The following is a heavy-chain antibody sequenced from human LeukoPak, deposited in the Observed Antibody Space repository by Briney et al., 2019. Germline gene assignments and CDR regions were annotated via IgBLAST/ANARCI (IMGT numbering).Heavy chain of an antibody. Sequence: TGGSLRLSCAASGFTFSIYGMTWVRQAPGKGLEWVSAISSSGGSTYYADSVKGRFTISRDNSTNTLSLQMNSLRAEDTAVYYCAKGGAVTTTTYFDYWGKGTLVTVSS. V-gene: IGHV3-23*01. D-gene: IGHD6-19*01. J-gene: IGHJ4*02. CDR2: ISSSGGST. CDR1: GFTFSIYG. CDR3: AKGGAVTTTTYFDY.